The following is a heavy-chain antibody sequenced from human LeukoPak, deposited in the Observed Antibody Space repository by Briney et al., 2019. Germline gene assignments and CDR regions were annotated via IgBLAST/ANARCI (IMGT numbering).Heavy chain of an antibody. CDR1: GFTFDDYA. J-gene: IGHJ3*02. D-gene: IGHD3-22*01. CDR2: ISWNSGSI. V-gene: IGHV3-9*01. Sequence: GGSLRLSCAASGFTFDDYAMHWVRQAPAKGLEWVSGISWNSGSIGYADSVKGRFTISRDNAKNSLYLQMNSLRAEDTALYYCAKYRVYDSNGYMAGSAFDIWGQGTMVTVSS. CDR3: AKYRVYDSNGYMAGSAFDI.